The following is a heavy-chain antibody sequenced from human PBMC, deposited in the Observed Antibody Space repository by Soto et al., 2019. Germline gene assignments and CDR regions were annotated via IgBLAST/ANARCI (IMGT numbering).Heavy chain of an antibody. CDR3: ARTSIAVAGTASWFDP. J-gene: IGHJ5*02. CDR1: GFTVSSNY. CDR2: IYSGGST. V-gene: IGHV3-53*01. Sequence: EVQLVESGGGLIQPGGSLRLSCAASGFTVSSNYMSWVRQAPGKGLEWVSVIYSGGSTYYADSVKGRFTISRDNSKNTLYLQMNSLRAEDTAVYYCARTSIAVAGTASWFDPWGQGTLVTVSS. D-gene: IGHD6-19*01.